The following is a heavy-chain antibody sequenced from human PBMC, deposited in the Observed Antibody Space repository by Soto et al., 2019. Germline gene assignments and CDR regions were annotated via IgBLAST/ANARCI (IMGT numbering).Heavy chain of an antibody. J-gene: IGHJ6*02. CDR3: ARAGGYSYGPQLKYYGMDV. CDR1: GFTVSSNY. CDR2: IYSGGST. D-gene: IGHD5-18*01. Sequence: EVQLVETGGGLIQPGGSLRLSCAASGFTVSSNYMSWVRQAPGKGLEWVSVIYSGGSTYYADSVKGRFTISRDNSKNTLYLQMNSLRAEDTAVYYCARAGGYSYGPQLKYYGMDVWGQGTTVTVSS. V-gene: IGHV3-53*02.